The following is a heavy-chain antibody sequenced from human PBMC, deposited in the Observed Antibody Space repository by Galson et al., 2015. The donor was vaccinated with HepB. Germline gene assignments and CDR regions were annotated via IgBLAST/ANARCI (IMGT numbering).Heavy chain of an antibody. J-gene: IGHJ2*01. D-gene: IGHD3-3*01. Sequence: PALVKPTQTLTLTCTFSGFSLSTSGMCVSWIRQPPGKALEWLARIDWDDDKYYSTSLKTRLTISKDTSKNQVVLTMTNMDPVDTATYYCARTYYDFWSGYGWYFDLWGRGTLVTVSS. CDR2: IDWDDDK. CDR3: ARTYYDFWSGYGWYFDL. CDR1: GFSLSTSGMC. V-gene: IGHV2-70*11.